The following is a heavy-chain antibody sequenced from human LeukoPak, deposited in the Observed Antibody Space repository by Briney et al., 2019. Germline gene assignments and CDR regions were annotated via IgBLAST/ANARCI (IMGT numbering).Heavy chain of an antibody. CDR2: ISWRSDSV. V-gene: IGHV3-9*01. CDR3: AKDWSYGGNSWKYFGS. D-gene: IGHD4-23*01. J-gene: IGHJ4*02. CDR1: GFTFDDYA. Sequence: SLILSCAASGFTFDDYAMHWVRQAPGKGLEWVSGISWRSDSVDYAESVKGRFTISRDNAKNSLYLQMNSRRADDTALYYCAKDWSYGGNSWKYFGSWGQGILVTVSS.